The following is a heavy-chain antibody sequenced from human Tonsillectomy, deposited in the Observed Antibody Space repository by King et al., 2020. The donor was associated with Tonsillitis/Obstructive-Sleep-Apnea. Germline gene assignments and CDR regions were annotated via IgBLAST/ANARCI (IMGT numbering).Heavy chain of an antibody. Sequence: QLVQSGAEVKRPGSSVKVSCKAPGGTFITYAISWVRQAPGQGLEWMGGNIPIVGVANYAQNFQGRVTITADRSTSTAYMELSSLRSEDTAVYYCARGTYYDSSGYYHFDYWGQGTLVTVSS. CDR2: NIPIVGVA. V-gene: IGHV1-69*17. J-gene: IGHJ4*02. CDR3: ARGTYYDSSGYYHFDY. D-gene: IGHD3-22*01. CDR1: GGTFITYA.